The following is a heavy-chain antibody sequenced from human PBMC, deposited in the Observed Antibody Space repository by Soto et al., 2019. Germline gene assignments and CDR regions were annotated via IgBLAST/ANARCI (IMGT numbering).Heavy chain of an antibody. D-gene: IGHD1-26*01. V-gene: IGHV4-39*01. Sequence: PSETLSLTCTVSGGSISSSSYYWGWIRQPPGKWLEWIGSIYYSGSTYYNPSLKSRVTISVDTSKNQFSLKLSSVTAADTAVYYCASGKSGSYYNDAFDIWGQGTMVTV. CDR1: GGSISSSSYY. CDR2: IYYSGST. J-gene: IGHJ3*02. CDR3: ASGKSGSYYNDAFDI.